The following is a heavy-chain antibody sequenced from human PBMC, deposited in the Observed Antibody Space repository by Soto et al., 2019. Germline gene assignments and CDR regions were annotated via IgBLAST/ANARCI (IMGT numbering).Heavy chain of an antibody. CDR2: ISWNSGAI. CDR3: AKDFSGRGSCYYYYGLDV. Sequence: EVQLVESGGGLIQPGGSLRLSCAASGFTFDDYVMHWVRHAPGKCLECVSGISWNSGAIGYADSVKARFTISRYNAKNSLYLQMNSLRAEDTALYYCAKDFSGRGSCYYYYGLDVWGQGTTVTVSS. V-gene: IGHV3-9*01. D-gene: IGHD1-26*01. J-gene: IGHJ6*02. CDR1: GFTFDDYV.